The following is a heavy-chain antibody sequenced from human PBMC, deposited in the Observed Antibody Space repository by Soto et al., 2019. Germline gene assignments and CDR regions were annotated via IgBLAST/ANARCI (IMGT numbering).Heavy chain of an antibody. CDR1: GYTFTSYY. V-gene: IGHV1-46*01. D-gene: IGHD2-2*01. Sequence: ASVKVSCKASGYTFTSYYMHWVRQAPGQGLEWMGIINPSGGSTSYAQKFQGRVTMTRDTSTSTVYMELSSLRSEDTAVYYCARGIVVVPAAILAEYFQHWGQGTLVTV. J-gene: IGHJ1*01. CDR3: ARGIVVVPAAILAEYFQH. CDR2: INPSGGST.